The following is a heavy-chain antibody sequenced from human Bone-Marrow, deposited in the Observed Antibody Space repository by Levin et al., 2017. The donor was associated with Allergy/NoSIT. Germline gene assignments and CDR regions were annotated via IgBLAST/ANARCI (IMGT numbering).Heavy chain of an antibody. D-gene: IGHD1-26*01. J-gene: IGHJ4*02. CDR2: IRNSGST. Sequence: SETLSLTCAVSNFSITGSYFWGWVRQPPGKRLEWIGTIRNSGSTTYNPSLRSRVALSVDTSNNQFSLSLNSVTAADTAVYFCARVTGTVGYFDNWGQGTLVIVSS. CDR1: NFSITGSYF. CDR3: ARVTGTVGYFDN. V-gene: IGHV4-38-2*01.